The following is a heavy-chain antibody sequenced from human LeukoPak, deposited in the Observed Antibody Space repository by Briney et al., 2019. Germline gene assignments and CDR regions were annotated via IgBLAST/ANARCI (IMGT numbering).Heavy chain of an antibody. CDR3: ARDGSSDYNYVGSDY. Sequence: GASVKVSCKASGYTFTGYYMHWVRQAPGQGLEWMGRINPNSGGTNYAQKFQGRVTMTRDTSISTAYMELSRLRSDDTAAYYCARDGSSDYNYVGSDYWGQGTLVTVSS. CDR2: INPNSGGT. J-gene: IGHJ4*02. D-gene: IGHD3-22*01. V-gene: IGHV1-2*06. CDR1: GYTFTGYY.